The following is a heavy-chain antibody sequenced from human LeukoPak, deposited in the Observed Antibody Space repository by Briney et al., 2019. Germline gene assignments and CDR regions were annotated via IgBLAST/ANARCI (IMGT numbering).Heavy chain of an antibody. Sequence: GGSLRLSCVASGFTFSSYAMSWVRQAPGKGLEWVSAISGSGSSTYYADSVKGRFTISRDNSKNTLYLQMNSLRAEDTAVYYCAKDPQYQLLSYLDYWGQGTLVTVSS. CDR3: AKDPQYQLLSYLDY. D-gene: IGHD2-2*01. CDR2: ISGSGSST. V-gene: IGHV3-23*01. CDR1: GFTFSSYA. J-gene: IGHJ4*02.